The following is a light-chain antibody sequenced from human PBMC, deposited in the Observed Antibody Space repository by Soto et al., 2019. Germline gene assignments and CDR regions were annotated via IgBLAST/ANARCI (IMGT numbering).Light chain of an antibody. CDR2: GAS. Sequence: DIVLTQSPGTLSLSPGERATLSCRASQSISSDYLAWYQQKPGQAPRLFIYGASSRSTGIPDRFSGSGSGTDFTLTISRLEPEDFAVYYCQHYGSSLWTFGQGTKVEIK. CDR1: QSISSDY. V-gene: IGKV3-20*01. CDR3: QHYGSSLWT. J-gene: IGKJ1*01.